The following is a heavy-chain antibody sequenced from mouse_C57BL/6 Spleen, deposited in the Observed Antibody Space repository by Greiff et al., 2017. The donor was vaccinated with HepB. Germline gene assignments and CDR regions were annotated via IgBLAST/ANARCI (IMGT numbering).Heavy chain of an antibody. V-gene: IGHV1-82*01. Sequence: VQLQESGPELVKPGASVKISCKASGYAFSSSWMNWVKQRPGKGLEWIGRIYPGDGDTNYNGKVKGKATLTADKSSSTAYMQLSSLTSEDSAVYFCARDHLGAMDYWGQGTSVTVSS. CDR1: GYAFSSSW. CDR2: IYPGDGDT. CDR3: ARDHLGAMDY. J-gene: IGHJ4*01.